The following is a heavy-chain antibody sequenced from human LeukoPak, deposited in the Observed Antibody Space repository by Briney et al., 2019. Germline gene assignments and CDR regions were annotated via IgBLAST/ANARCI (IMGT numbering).Heavy chain of an antibody. Sequence: GGSLRLSCAASGFIFSGCGMHWVRQAPGEGLQWVTFIRYEGSNKYYADSVKGRFTISRDNSKNTLYLQMNSLRVEDTAVYYCAKESDVAAAGIDYWGQGTLVTVSS. J-gene: IGHJ4*02. CDR3: AKESDVAAAGIDY. D-gene: IGHD6-13*01. CDR1: GFIFSGCG. CDR2: IRYEGSNK. V-gene: IGHV3-30*02.